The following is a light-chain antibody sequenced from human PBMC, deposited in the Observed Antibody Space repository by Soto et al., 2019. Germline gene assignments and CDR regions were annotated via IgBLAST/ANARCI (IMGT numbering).Light chain of an antibody. Sequence: QSVLTRPPSASGTPGQRVTISCSGSSSNIGSNTVNWYQQLPGTAPKLLIYSNNQRPSGVSDRFSGSKSGTSASLAISGLQSGDEADYYCAAWDDSLNGAYVFGTGTKVTVL. V-gene: IGLV1-44*01. J-gene: IGLJ1*01. CDR3: AAWDDSLNGAYV. CDR1: SSNIGSNT. CDR2: SNN.